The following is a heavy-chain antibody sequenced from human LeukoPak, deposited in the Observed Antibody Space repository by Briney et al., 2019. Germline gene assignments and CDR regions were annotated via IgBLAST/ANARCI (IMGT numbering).Heavy chain of an antibody. Sequence: SETLSLTCTVSGGSISSSSYYWGWIRQPPGKGLEWNGCIYYSGSTYYNPSLKSRVTISVDTSKNQFSLKLSSVTAADTAVHYCARHGDVSPPFWSGYPIDYWGQGTLVTVSS. V-gene: IGHV4-39*01. CDR3: ARHGDVSPPFWSGYPIDY. D-gene: IGHD3-3*01. CDR1: GGSISSSSYY. J-gene: IGHJ4*02. CDR2: IYYSGST.